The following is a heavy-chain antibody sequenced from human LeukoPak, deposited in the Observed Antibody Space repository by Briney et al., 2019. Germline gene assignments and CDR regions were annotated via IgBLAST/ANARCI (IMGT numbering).Heavy chain of an antibody. CDR3: AKGAYDYIEVAYFDY. J-gene: IGHJ4*02. V-gene: IGHV3-23*01. D-gene: IGHD5-12*01. CDR1: GFTISSYF. CDR2: IIGSGGST. Sequence: GGSLRLSCAASGFTISSYFMSWVRQAPGKGLEWVSGIIGSGGSTYYADSVKGRFTISRDNSKNTLYLQVNSLTAEDTAVYYCAKGAYDYIEVAYFDYWGQGILVTVSS.